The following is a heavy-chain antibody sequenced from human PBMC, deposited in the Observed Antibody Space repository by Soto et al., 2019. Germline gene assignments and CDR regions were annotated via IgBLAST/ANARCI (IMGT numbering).Heavy chain of an antibody. CDR3: RGQGQQLRLSYYGMDG. J-gene: IGHJ6*02. Sequence: PGGSRRLSCAAGGFTVSSNYMSWVRQAPWKGLEWVSVMYSGGSTYYADSVKGRFTISRDNSKNTLYLQMNSLRAEDTAVYYCRGQGQQLRLSYYGMDGWGQGTRIIVSS. CDR2: MYSGGST. D-gene: IGHD6-13*01. CDR1: GFTVSSNY. V-gene: IGHV3-66*01.